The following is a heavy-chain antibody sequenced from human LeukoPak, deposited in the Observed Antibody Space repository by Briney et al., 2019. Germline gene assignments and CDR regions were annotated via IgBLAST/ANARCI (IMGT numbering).Heavy chain of an antibody. D-gene: IGHD1-26*01. V-gene: IGHV3-7*01. CDR2: IRQDGSEK. Sequence: PGGSLRLSCAASGFTFTTYWMSCIRQAPGKGLEWVANIRQDGSEKSYVDSVKGRFTISRDNAKNSVYLQMNSLRAEDTALYYCARGGGASDYWGQGTLVTVSS. CDR3: ARGGGASDY. CDR1: GFTFTTYW. J-gene: IGHJ4*02.